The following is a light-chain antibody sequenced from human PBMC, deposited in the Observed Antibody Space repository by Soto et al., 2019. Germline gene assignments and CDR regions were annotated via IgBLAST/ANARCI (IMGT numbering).Light chain of an antibody. CDR1: SSDVGGYNY. V-gene: IGLV2-11*01. Sequence: QSVLTQPRSVSGSPGQSVTISCTETSSDVGGYNYVSWYQQHPGKAPKLMIYDVSKRPSGVPDRFSGSKSGNTASLTISGLQAEDEADYYCCSYAGSYTFVFGTGTKVTVL. J-gene: IGLJ1*01. CDR3: CSYAGSYTFV. CDR2: DVS.